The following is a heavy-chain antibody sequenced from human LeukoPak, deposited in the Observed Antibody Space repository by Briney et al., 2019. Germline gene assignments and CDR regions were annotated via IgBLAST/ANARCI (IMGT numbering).Heavy chain of an antibody. CDR3: AKETSGWGTFDY. CDR2: ISGSGGST. Sequence: GGSLRLSCAASGFTFSSYAMSWVRQAPGKGLEWVSAISGSGGSTYYADSVKGRVTTSRDNSKNTLYLQVNSLRAVDTAVYYCAKETSGWGTFDYWGQGTLVTVSS. J-gene: IGHJ4*02. D-gene: IGHD6-19*01. V-gene: IGHV3-23*01. CDR1: GFTFSSYA.